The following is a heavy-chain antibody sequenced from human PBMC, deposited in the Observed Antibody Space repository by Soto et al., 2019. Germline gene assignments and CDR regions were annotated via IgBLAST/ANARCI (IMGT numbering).Heavy chain of an antibody. CDR2: IKQDGSEK. CDR1: GFTFSSYW. D-gene: IGHD2-8*01. Sequence: PGGSLRLSCAASGFTFSSYWXSWVRQAPGKGLEWVANIKQDGSEKYYVDSVKGRFTISRDNAKNSLYLQMNSLRAEDTAVYYCAKDLIAGNGVWEAFDMWGRGTKVTVSS. J-gene: IGHJ3*02. CDR3: AKDLIAGNGVWEAFDM. V-gene: IGHV3-7*03.